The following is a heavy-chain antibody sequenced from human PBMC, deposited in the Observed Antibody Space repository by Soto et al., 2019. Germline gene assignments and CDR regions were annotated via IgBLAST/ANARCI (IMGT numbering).Heavy chain of an antibody. J-gene: IGHJ4*02. CDR2: IYYSGST. Sequence: SETLSVTCTVSGGSISSSSYYWGWIRQPPGKGLEWIGSIYYSGSTYYNPSLKSRVTISVDTSKNQFSLKLSSVTAADTAVYYCARTGTTGRFDYWGQGTLVTVSS. D-gene: IGHD1-7*01. CDR3: ARTGTTGRFDY. CDR1: GGSISSSSYY. V-gene: IGHV4-39*01.